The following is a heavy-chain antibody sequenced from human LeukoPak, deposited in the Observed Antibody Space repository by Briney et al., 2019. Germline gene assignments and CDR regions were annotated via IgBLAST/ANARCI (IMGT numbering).Heavy chain of an antibody. J-gene: IGHJ4*02. V-gene: IGHV1-2*02. Sequence: ASVTVSCKASGYTCTDYFIHWVRQAPGQGLEWMGWINPNSGGTHYAQKFQGRVTMTRDTSISTAYMELSRLRSDDTAVYYCARDPGYSPPRADYWGPGALVTVSS. D-gene: IGHD5-24*01. CDR1: GYTCTDYF. CDR3: ARDPGYSPPRADY. CDR2: INPNSGGT.